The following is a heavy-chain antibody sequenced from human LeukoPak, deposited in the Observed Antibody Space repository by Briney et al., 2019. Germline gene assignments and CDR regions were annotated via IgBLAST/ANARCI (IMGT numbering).Heavy chain of an antibody. CDR1: GGSISSYY. Sequence: SETLSLTCTVSGGSISSYYWSWIRQPAGEGLEWIGRIYTSGSTNYNPSLKSRVTMSVDTSKNQFSLKLSSVTAADTAVYYCARAVITIFGVAEGMDVWGQGTTVTVSS. CDR3: ARAVITIFGVAEGMDV. J-gene: IGHJ6*02. CDR2: IYTSGST. V-gene: IGHV4-4*07. D-gene: IGHD3-3*01.